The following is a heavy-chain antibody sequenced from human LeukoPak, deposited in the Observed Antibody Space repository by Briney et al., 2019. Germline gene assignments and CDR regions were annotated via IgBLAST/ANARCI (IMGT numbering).Heavy chain of an antibody. J-gene: IGHJ4*02. Sequence: ASVKVSCKASGYTFTGYYMHWVRQAPGQGLEWMGRINPNSGNTNYAQKLQGRVTMTTDTSTSTAYMELRSLRSDDTAVYYCARDEIKYDFWSGYSGDFDYWGQGTLVTVSS. D-gene: IGHD3-3*01. V-gene: IGHV1-2*06. CDR1: GYTFTGYY. CDR3: ARDEIKYDFWSGYSGDFDY. CDR2: INPNSGNT.